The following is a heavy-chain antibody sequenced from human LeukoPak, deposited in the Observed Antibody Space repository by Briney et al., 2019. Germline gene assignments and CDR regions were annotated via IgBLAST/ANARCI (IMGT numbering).Heavy chain of an antibody. J-gene: IGHJ4*02. D-gene: IGHD1-1*01. CDR2: INHSGST. V-gene: IGHV4-34*01. Sequence: SETLSLTCAVYGGSINGYYWSWIRQPPGKGLEWVGEINHSGSTNYNPSLKSRVTISFDMSNNQFSLKLTSVTAADTALYYCARGSDGTAVPYFDYWGQGTLVIVSS. CDR1: GGSINGYY. CDR3: ARGSDGTAVPYFDY.